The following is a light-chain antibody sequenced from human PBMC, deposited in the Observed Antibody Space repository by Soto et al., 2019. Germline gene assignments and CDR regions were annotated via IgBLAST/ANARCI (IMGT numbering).Light chain of an antibody. CDR1: QSVSSSY. J-gene: IGKJ2*01. V-gene: IGKV3-20*01. Sequence: EIVLTQSPGTLSLSPGERATLSCRASQSVSSSYLAWYQQKPGQAPRLLIYGASSRATGIPGRFSGSGSEIDFSLSISRLELEDCAVYSWQQDGSSPYTFGQGTNLEIK. CDR3: QQDGSSPYT. CDR2: GAS.